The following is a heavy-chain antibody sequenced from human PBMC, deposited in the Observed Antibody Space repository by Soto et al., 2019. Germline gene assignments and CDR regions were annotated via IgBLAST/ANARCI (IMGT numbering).Heavy chain of an antibody. D-gene: IGHD5-18*01. J-gene: IGHJ4*02. Sequence: PGGSLRLSCAASGFTVTSYWMHWVRQATGKGLEWVSLMHRGGSTDNADSVKGRFTTSRDKSKNTLYLHMNGLRVEDTAVYYCARVNTTLVDHFDCWGQGTLVTVSS. CDR3: ARVNTTLVDHFDC. CDR2: MHRGGST. V-gene: IGHV3-53*01. CDR1: GFTVTSYW.